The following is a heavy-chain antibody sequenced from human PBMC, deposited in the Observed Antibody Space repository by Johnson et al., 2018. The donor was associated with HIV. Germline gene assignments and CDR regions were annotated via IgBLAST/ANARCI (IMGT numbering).Heavy chain of an antibody. CDR3: ARDRMRGATKDAFDI. V-gene: IGHV3-30*03. D-gene: IGHD1-26*01. Sequence: QVQLVESGGGVVQPGGSLRLSCAASGFTFDDFGMGWVRQAPGKGLEWVAVISYDGSNKYYADSVKGRFTISRDNSKNTLYLQMNSLRAEDTAVYYCARDRMRGATKDAFDIWGQGTMVTVSS. J-gene: IGHJ3*02. CDR1: GFTFDDFG. CDR2: ISYDGSNK.